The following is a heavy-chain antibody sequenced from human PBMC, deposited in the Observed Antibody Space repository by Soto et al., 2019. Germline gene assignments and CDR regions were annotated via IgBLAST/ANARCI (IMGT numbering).Heavy chain of an antibody. Sequence: SETLSLTCAVDGGSLSGYYWSWIRQTPGKGLECIGEINRSGNTNYNPSLSSRLTISLDTSKNLFSLRLSSVTAADTAVYYCARNRYYSVSGNYYILDYWGQGTLVTVYS. J-gene: IGHJ4*02. V-gene: IGHV4-34*01. CDR1: GGSLSGYY. CDR3: ARNRYYSVSGNYYILDY. D-gene: IGHD3-10*01. CDR2: INRSGNT.